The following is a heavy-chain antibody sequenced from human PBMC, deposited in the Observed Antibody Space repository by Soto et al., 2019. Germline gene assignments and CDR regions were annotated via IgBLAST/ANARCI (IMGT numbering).Heavy chain of an antibody. J-gene: IGHJ6*02. CDR3: ARNNLERPPYYGMDV. CDR2: ISYDGSNK. V-gene: IGHV3-30-3*01. D-gene: IGHD1-1*01. Sequence: QVQLVESGGGVVQPGRSLRLSCAASGFTFSSYAMHWVRQAPGKGLEWVAVISYDGSNKYYADSVKGRFTISRDNSKNTLYLQMNSLRAEDTAVYYCARNNLERPPYYGMDVWGQGTTVTVSS. CDR1: GFTFSSYA.